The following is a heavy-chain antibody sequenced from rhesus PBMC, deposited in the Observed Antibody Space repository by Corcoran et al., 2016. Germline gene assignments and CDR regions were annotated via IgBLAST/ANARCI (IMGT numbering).Heavy chain of an antibody. CDR2: IHPSDSDT. CDR1: GYSFTNYW. J-gene: IGHJ6*01. V-gene: IGHV5-2*01. CDR3: AKESHYGLDS. Sequence: EVQLVQSGAEVKRPGESLKISCQTSGYSFTNYWINWVRQMPGKGRGWMWAIHPSDSDTRYSPPFQGQVTISADKSISTTYLQWSILKASDSATYYCAKESHYGLDSWGQGVVVTVSS.